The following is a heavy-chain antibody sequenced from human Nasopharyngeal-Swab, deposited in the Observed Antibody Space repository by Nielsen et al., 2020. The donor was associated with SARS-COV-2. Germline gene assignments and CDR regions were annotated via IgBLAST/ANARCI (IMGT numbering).Heavy chain of an antibody. CDR1: GFIFSSSA. CDR2: IGDKDNNYAT. V-gene: IGHV3-73*01. Sequence: GGSLTLSCAASGFIFSSSAIHWVRQASGKGLEWVGRIGDKDNNYATTYGESVQGRFTNSRDDSKNTAFLQMDSLKTEDTALYYCTTDFYFDYWGQGTLVTVSS. J-gene: IGHJ4*02. CDR3: TTDFYFDY.